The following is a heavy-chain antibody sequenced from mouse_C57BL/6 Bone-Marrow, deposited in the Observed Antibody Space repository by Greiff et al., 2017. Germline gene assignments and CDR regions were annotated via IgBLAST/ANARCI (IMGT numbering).Heavy chain of an antibody. Sequence: QVQLQQSGAELVQPGASVKLSCKASGYTFTSYYMHWVKQRPGQGLEWIGMIHPNSGSTNYNETFKSQATLSVDKSSSTAYMHLSSLTSEDSAVYYCARDEHGRAMDYWGQGTSVTVSS. CDR1: GYTFTSYY. J-gene: IGHJ4*01. V-gene: IGHV1-64*01. CDR2: IHPNSGST. CDR3: ARDEHGRAMDY.